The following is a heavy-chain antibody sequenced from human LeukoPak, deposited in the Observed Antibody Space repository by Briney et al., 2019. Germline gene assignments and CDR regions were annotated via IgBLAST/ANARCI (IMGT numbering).Heavy chain of an antibody. D-gene: IGHD1-26*01. Sequence: GASVKVSCKASGYTFTGYYMHWVRQAPGQGLEWMGWINPNSGGTNYAQKFQGRVTMTRDTSISTAYMELSRLRSDDTAVYYCARGRYSRVGATQPRGYYYMDVWGKGTTVTVSS. CDR3: ARGRYSRVGATQPRGYYYMDV. V-gene: IGHV1-2*02. CDR2: INPNSGGT. J-gene: IGHJ6*03. CDR1: GYTFTGYY.